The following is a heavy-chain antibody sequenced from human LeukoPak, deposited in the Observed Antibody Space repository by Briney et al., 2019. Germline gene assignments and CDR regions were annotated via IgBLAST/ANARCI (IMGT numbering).Heavy chain of an antibody. D-gene: IGHD3-9*01. J-gene: IGHJ4*02. CDR3: ARRGGVYLTGYHY. CDR1: GYTFTAYY. Sequence: GSVKVSCKASGYTFTAYYLHWVRQAPGQGLEWMGWINSNSGARNYAQMLQGSVTMTRETSISTAYMELSSLRSDDTAVDYYARRGGVYLTGYHYWGQGTLVTVSS. CDR2: INSNSGAR. V-gene: IGHV1-2*02.